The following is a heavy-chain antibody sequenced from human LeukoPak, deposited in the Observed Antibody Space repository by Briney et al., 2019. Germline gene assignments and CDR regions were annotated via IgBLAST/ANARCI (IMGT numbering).Heavy chain of an antibody. CDR1: GFTFSSYS. Sequence: GGSLRLSCAASGFTFSSYSMNWVRQAPGKGLEWVSSISSSSSYIYYADSVKGRFTISRDNAKNSLYLQMNSLRAEDTAVYYCSFGGVIPRGYFDYWGQGTLVTVSS. CDR2: ISSSSSYI. CDR3: SFGGVIPRGYFDY. V-gene: IGHV3-21*01. D-gene: IGHD3-16*02. J-gene: IGHJ4*02.